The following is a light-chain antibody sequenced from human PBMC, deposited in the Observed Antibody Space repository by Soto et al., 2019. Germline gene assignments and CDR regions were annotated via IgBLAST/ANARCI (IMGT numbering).Light chain of an antibody. J-gene: IGLJ2*01. V-gene: IGLV1-51*01. CDR1: SSNIGSHY. Sequence: QSVLTQPPSVSAAPGQTVTISCSGSSSNIGSHYVSWYQQFPGTAPKLLIYDNNQRPSGIPDRFSGSKSGTSATLGITGLQTGDEADYYCKTRDNSLGAMVFGGGTKLTVL. CDR2: DNN. CDR3: KTRDNSLGAMV.